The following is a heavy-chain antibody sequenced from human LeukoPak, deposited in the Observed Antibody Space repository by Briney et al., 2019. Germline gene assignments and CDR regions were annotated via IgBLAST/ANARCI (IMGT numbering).Heavy chain of an antibody. CDR1: GGTFSSYA. D-gene: IGHD2/OR15-2a*01. V-gene: IGHV1-69*04. Sequence: SVKVSCKASGGTFSSYAISWVRQAPGQGLEWMGRIIPILGIANYAQKFQGRVTITADKSTSTAYMELSSLRSEDTAVYYCARPSMAGGIDYWGQGTLVTVSS. CDR3: ARPSMAGGIDY. CDR2: IIPILGIA. J-gene: IGHJ4*02.